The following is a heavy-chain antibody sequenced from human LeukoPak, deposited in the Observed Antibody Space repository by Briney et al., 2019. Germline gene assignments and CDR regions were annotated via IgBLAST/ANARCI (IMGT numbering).Heavy chain of an antibody. CDR3: AREYYYDSSGRSFDY. CDR2: IIPILGIA. V-gene: IGHV1-69*04. CDR1: GGTFSSYA. Sequence: ASVKVSCKASGGTFSSYAISWVRQAPGQGLEWMGRIIPILGIANYAQKFQGRVTITADKSTSTAYMELSSLRSEDTAVYYCAREYYYDSSGRSFDYWGQGTLVTVSS. J-gene: IGHJ4*02. D-gene: IGHD3-22*01.